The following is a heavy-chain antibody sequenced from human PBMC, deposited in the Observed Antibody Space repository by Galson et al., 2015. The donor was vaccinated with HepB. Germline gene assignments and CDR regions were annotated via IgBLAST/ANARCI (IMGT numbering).Heavy chain of an antibody. CDR1: GGTFSSYT. V-gene: IGHV1-69*02. CDR2: IIPILGIA. CDR3: ARGRQTYLYCSGGSCYSGGDYYYYGMDV. Sequence: SVKVSCKASGGTFSSYTISWVRQAPGQGLEWMGRIIPILGIANYAQKFQGRVTITADKSTSTAYMELSSLRSEDTAVYYCARGRQTYLYCSGGSCYSGGDYYYYGMDVWGRGTTVTVSS. D-gene: IGHD2-15*01. J-gene: IGHJ6*02.